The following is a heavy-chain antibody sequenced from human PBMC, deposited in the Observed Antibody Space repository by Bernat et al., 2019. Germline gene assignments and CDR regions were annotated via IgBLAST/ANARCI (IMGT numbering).Heavy chain of an antibody. D-gene: IGHD1-7*01. J-gene: IGHJ6*03. CDR1: GFTFSSYS. V-gene: IGHV3-21*01. CDR3: ARDGAGTTRRVYYYYYYMDV. CDR2: ISSSSNYI. Sequence: EVQLVESGGGLVKPGGSLRLSCAASGFTFSSYSMNWVRQAPGKGLEWVSSISSSSNYIYYADSVKGRFTISRDNAKNSLYLQMNSLRAEDTAVYYCARDGAGTTRRVYYYYYYMDVWGKGTTVTVSS.